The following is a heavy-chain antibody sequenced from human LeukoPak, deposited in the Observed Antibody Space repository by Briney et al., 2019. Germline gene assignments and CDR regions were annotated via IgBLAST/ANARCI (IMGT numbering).Heavy chain of an antibody. CDR2: ISYEGGTT. J-gene: IGHJ4*02. V-gene: IGHV3-30*18. CDR3: AKEGTAPISTSYDN. D-gene: IGHD3-10*01. Sequence: GGSLRLSWAGAGFTLGIYGMHWVRQAPGKGLDWVAVISYEGGTTYYADSVKGRFTISSDNSRNTLFLQMDSLRPEDTAVYYCAKEGTAPISTSYDNWGQGTLVTVSS. CDR1: GFTLGIYG.